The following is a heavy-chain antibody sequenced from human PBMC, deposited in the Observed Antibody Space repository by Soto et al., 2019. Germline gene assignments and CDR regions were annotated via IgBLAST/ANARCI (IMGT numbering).Heavy chain of an antibody. CDR1: GFTFSSYW. Sequence: EVQLVESGGGLVQPGGSLRLSCAGSGFTFSSYWMSWVRQAPDKGLEWVAKIKQDGSAKSYVYSVKGRFTISRDNARNSLSLQMDSLRAEYTAVYYCVRAPREDTGYEYYFDYWGQGTLVTVSS. J-gene: IGHJ4*02. CDR3: VRAPREDTGYEYYFDY. D-gene: IGHD5-12*01. CDR2: IKQDGSAK. V-gene: IGHV3-7*01.